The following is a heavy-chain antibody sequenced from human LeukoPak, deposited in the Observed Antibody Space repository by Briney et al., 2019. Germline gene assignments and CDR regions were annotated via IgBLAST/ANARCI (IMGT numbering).Heavy chain of an antibody. J-gene: IGHJ4*02. Sequence: GGSLRLSCAASGFTFNNYAMSWVRQAPGEGLEWVAVISYDGSNKYYADSVKGRFTISRDNSKNTLYLQMNSLRAEDTAVYYCARDRDIVVVPAATGFDYWGQGTLVTVSS. CDR3: ARDRDIVVVPAATGFDY. D-gene: IGHD2-2*01. CDR1: GFTFNNYA. CDR2: ISYDGSNK. V-gene: IGHV3-30-3*01.